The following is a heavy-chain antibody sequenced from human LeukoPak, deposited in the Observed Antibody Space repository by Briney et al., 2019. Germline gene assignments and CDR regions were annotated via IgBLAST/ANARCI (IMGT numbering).Heavy chain of an antibody. Sequence: GASVKVSCKASGGTFSSYAISWVRQAPGQGLEWMGWINPNSGGTNYAQKFQGRVTMTRDTSISTAYMELSRLRSDDTAVYYCARSSGRSPNRDYMDVWGKGTTVTISS. CDR2: INPNSGGT. CDR3: ARSSGRSPNRDYMDV. D-gene: IGHD1-14*01. V-gene: IGHV1-2*02. CDR1: GGTFSSYA. J-gene: IGHJ6*03.